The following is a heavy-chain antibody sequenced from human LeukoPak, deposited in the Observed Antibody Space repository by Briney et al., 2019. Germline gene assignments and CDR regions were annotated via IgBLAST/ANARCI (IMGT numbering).Heavy chain of an antibody. J-gene: IGHJ6*03. Sequence: PSETLSLTCTVSGYSISSGYFWGWIRQPPGKGLEWIGTIYNSGSTYYNASLESRVTISVDTSKNQFSLKLSSVTAADTAVYYCARGRGGNTGYYYYYYMDVWGKGTTVTVSS. CDR2: IYNSGST. V-gene: IGHV4-38-2*02. D-gene: IGHD5-18*01. CDR1: GYSISSGYF. CDR3: ARGRGGNTGYYYYYYMDV.